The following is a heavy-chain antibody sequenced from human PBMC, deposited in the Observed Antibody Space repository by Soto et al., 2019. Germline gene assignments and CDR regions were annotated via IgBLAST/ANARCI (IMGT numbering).Heavy chain of an antibody. J-gene: IGHJ4*02. CDR2: ISGSADDI. V-gene: IGHV3-23*01. CDR1: GFTFSSYA. Sequence: AGGSLRLSCAASGFTFSSYAMNWVRQAPGKGLEWASAISGSADDIYYADSVKGRFTISRDNSKNTLYLQMNSLRAEDTAVYYCARWLQRGDYFDYWGQGTLVTVSS. D-gene: IGHD3-10*01. CDR3: ARWLQRGDYFDY.